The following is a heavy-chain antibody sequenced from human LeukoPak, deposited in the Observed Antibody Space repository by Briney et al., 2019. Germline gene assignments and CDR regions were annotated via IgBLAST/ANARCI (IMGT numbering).Heavy chain of an antibody. CDR1: GGSISSGGYY. D-gene: IGHD3-16*02. J-gene: IGHJ4*02. CDR3: ARGNIGRFDY. V-gene: IGHV4-31*03. CDR2: IYYSGST. Sequence: PSETLSLTCTVSGGSISSGGYYWSWIRQHPGKGLEWIGYIYYSGSTYYNPSLKSRATISVDTSKNQFSLKLSSVTAADTAVYYCARGNIGRFDYWGQGTLVTVSS.